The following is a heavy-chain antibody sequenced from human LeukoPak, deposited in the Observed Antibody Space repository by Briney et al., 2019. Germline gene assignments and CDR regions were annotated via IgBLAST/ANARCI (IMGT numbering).Heavy chain of an antibody. CDR1: GGSFSGYY. V-gene: IGHV4-34*01. J-gene: IGHJ4*02. CDR3: ARASRTAMAHFDY. Sequence: SETLSLTCAVYGGSFSGYYWSWIRQPPGKGLEWIGEINRSGSTNYNPSLKSRVTISVDTSKNQFSLKLSSVTAADTAVYYCARASRTAMAHFDYWGQGTLVTVSS. D-gene: IGHD5-18*01. CDR2: INRSGST.